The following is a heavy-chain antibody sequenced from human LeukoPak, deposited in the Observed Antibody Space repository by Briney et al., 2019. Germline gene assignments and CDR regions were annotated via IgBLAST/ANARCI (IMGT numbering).Heavy chain of an antibody. J-gene: IGHJ4*02. CDR2: IYYSGST. CDR1: GGSISSSSYY. CDR3: AITDSIAAAMDY. D-gene: IGHD6-13*01. Sequence: SETLSLTCTVSGGSISSSSYYWGWIRQPPGKGLEWIGSIYYSGSTYYNPSLKSRVTISVDTSKNQFSLKLSSVTAADTAVYYCAITDSIAAAMDYWGQGTLVTVSS. V-gene: IGHV4-39*07.